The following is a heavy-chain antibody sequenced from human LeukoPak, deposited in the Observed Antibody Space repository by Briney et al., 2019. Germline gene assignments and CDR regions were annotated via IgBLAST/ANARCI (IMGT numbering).Heavy chain of an antibody. CDR2: LSTRRGIT. J-gene: IGHJ4*02. CDR3: ARDWSVGATYYFDY. Sequence: GASVKVSCKASGYNFANYGISWVRQAPGHGLEWMASLSTRRGITNYAQRFQGRVTMTTDTSTNTAYLELRSLRSDDTAVYYCARDWSVGATYYFDYWGQGTLVTVSS. CDR1: GYNFANYG. D-gene: IGHD1-26*01. V-gene: IGHV1-18*01.